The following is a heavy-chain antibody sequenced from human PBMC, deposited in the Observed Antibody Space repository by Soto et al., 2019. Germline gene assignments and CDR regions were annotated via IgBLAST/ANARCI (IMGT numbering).Heavy chain of an antibody. Sequence: QVHLEQWGAGLLKPSETLSLTCAVYGGSLSGYFWSWVRQPPGKGLEWIGEINHSGSTNYNPSLRSRATISVDTSKHQFSLRLSSGTAADSAIYYCASYHYYDFWIGSRHYMDVWGKGTTVTVSS. J-gene: IGHJ6*03. CDR2: INHSGST. CDR3: ASYHYYDFWIGSRHYMDV. CDR1: GGSLSGYF. V-gene: IGHV4-34*02. D-gene: IGHD3-3*01.